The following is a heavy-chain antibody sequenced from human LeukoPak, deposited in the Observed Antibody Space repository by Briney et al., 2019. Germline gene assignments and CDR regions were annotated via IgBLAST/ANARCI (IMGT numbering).Heavy chain of an antibody. CDR1: GGTFSSYA. Sequence: SVKVSCKASGGTFSSYAISWVRQAPGQGLEWMGRVIPILGIANYAQKFQGRVTITADKSTSTAYMELSSLRSEDTAVYYCARVGVAYGSWNWFDPWGQGTLVTVSS. D-gene: IGHD3-10*01. J-gene: IGHJ5*02. V-gene: IGHV1-69*04. CDR3: ARVGVAYGSWNWFDP. CDR2: VIPILGIA.